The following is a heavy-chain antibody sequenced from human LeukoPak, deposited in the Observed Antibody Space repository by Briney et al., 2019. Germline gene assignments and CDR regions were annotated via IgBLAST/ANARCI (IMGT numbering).Heavy chain of an antibody. CDR2: TSSDLNVK. V-gene: IGHV3-30*03. J-gene: IGHJ4*02. CDR3: AREGYYGSGSPPSLYFDY. Sequence: PGRSLRLSCAASGFTFSRHAMHWVRQAPGKGLEWVAVTSSDLNVKLYADSVKGRFTISRDNSRSTLYLQMNSLRPEDTAIYYCAREGYYGSGSPPSLYFDYWGQGTLVTVSS. CDR1: GFTFSRHA. D-gene: IGHD3-10*01.